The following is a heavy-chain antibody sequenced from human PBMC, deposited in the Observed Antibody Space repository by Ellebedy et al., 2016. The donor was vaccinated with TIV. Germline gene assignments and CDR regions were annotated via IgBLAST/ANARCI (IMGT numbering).Heavy chain of an antibody. CDR1: GFSFSDYG. CDR2: IWYDGGKK. J-gene: IGHJ5*02. Sequence: GESLKISCAASGFSFSDYGMHWVRQTPGKGLEWVGMIWYDGGKKDYLESVKGRFTISRDNSKNTLYLQMNDLRAEDSDVYYCAAFSWTDDWFDPWGQGTQVTVSS. CDR3: AAFSWTDDWFDP. V-gene: IGHV3-33*01. D-gene: IGHD1-1*01.